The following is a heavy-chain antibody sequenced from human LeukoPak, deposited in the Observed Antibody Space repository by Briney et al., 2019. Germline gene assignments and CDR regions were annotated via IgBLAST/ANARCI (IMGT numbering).Heavy chain of an antibody. Sequence: ASVRVSCKASGYTFSDYYIHWVRQAPGQGLEWMGWINPNSGRTHYAQKFQGRVTMTRDTSISTAYMELSRLRSDDTAVYYCARVGWAAPRVHFDSWGQGTLLTVSS. CDR3: ARVGWAAPRVHFDS. CDR2: INPNSGRT. J-gene: IGHJ4*02. CDR1: GYTFSDYY. D-gene: IGHD6-25*01. V-gene: IGHV1-2*02.